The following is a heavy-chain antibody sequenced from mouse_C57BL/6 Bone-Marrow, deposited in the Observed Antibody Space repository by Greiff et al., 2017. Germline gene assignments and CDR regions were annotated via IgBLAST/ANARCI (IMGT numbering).Heavy chain of an antibody. V-gene: IGHV14-4*01. CDR3: TTFYSRDY. J-gene: IGHJ2*01. CDR1: GFNIKDDY. CDR2: IDPENGDT. Sequence: EVQLVESGAELVRPGASVKLSCTASGFNIKDDYMHWVKQRPEQGLEWIGWIDPENGDTEYASKFQGKATITADTSSNTAYLQLSSLTSEDTAVYYCTTFYSRDYWGQGTTLTVSS. D-gene: IGHD1-1*01.